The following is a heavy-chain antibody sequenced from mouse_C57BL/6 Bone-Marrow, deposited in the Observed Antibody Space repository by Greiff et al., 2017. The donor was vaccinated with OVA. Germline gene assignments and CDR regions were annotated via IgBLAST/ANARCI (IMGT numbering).Heavy chain of an antibody. CDR1: GYTFTSYW. CDR2: INPSSGYT. D-gene: IGHD2-1*01. V-gene: IGHV1-7*01. CDR3: AGDYYGKDYAMDY. Sequence: VQLQQSGAELAKPGASVKLSCKASGYTFTSYWMHWVKQRPRQGLEWIGYINPSSGYTKYNQKFKDKATLTADKSSSTAYMQLSSLTYEDSAVYYCAGDYYGKDYAMDYWGQGTSVTVSS. J-gene: IGHJ4*01.